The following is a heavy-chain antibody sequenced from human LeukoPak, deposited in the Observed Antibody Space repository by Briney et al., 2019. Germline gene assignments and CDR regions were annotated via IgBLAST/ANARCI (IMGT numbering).Heavy chain of an antibody. CDR1: GFTVSSNY. J-gene: IGHJ3*02. D-gene: IGHD6-13*01. Sequence: GGSLRLSCAASGFTVSSNYMSWVRQAPGKGLEWVSVIYSGGSTYYADSVKGRFTISRDNSKNTLYLQMNSLRAEDTAVYYCAKRAIAWAGTTSQQLVRFGDAFDIWGQGTMVTVSS. CDR3: AKRAIAWAGTTSQQLVRFGDAFDI. V-gene: IGHV3-53*01. CDR2: IYSGGST.